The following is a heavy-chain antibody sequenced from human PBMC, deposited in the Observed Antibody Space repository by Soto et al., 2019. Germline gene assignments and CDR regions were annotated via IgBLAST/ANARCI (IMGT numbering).Heavy chain of an antibody. CDR3: ARRYGTGFDY. CDR1: GGSISSYY. D-gene: IGHD4-17*01. Sequence: PSETLSFTCTVSGGSISSYYGSWIRQPPGKGLEWIGYIYYSGSTNYNPSLKSRVTISVDTSKNQFSLKLSSVTAADTAVYYCARRYGTGFDYWGQGTLVTVSS. V-gene: IGHV4-59*08. J-gene: IGHJ4*02. CDR2: IYYSGST.